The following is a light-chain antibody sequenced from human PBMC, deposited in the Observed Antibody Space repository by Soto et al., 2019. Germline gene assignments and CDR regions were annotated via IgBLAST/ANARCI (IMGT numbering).Light chain of an antibody. CDR2: DAS. J-gene: IGKJ2*01. V-gene: IGKV1-5*01. Sequence: DIRMTQSPSTLSASVGDRVTITCRASQSISNWLAWYQQKPGKAPKLLVFDASSLESGVPSRFSGGGSGTEFTLTISSLQPDDFATYYCQQYNTFSYTFGQGTKLEIK. CDR3: QQYNTFSYT. CDR1: QSISNW.